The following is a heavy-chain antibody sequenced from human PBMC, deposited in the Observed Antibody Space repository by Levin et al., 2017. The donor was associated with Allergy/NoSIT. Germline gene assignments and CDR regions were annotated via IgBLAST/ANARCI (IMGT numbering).Heavy chain of an antibody. CDR1: GFTFSSYA. V-gene: IGHV3-23*01. CDR3: AKSAWSKEWFGGFDY. D-gene: IGHD3-10*01. CDR2: ISGSGGST. Sequence: GGSLRLSCAASGFTFSSYAMSWVRQAPGKGLEWVSAISGSGGSTYYADSVKGRFTISRDNSKNTKYLQMNSLRAEDTAVYYCAKSAWSKEWFGGFDYWCQGTLVTVSS. J-gene: IGHJ4*02.